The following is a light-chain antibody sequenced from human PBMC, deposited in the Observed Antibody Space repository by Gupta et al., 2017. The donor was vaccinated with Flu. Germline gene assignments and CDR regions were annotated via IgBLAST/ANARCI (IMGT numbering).Light chain of an antibody. V-gene: IGKV4-1*01. CDR2: WAS. CDR3: QQYYSTPYT. Sequence: DIVMNQSPDSLAVSLGERANINCKSSQSVLYSSNNKNYLAWYQQKPGQPPKLLIYWASTRESGVPDRFSGSGSGTDFTLTIISLQAEDVAVYYCQQYYSTPYTFGQGTKLEIK. CDR1: QSVLYSSNNKNY. J-gene: IGKJ2*01.